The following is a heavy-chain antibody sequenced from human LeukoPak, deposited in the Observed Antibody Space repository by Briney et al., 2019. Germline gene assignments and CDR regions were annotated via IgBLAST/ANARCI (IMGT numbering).Heavy chain of an antibody. CDR1: GFTVSSKY. V-gene: IGHV3-53*01. CDR3: AREYWGPPPNYYYYGLDV. J-gene: IGHJ6*02. Sequence: GGSLRPSCAASGFTVSSKYMSWVRQAPGKGLEWVSVIYSGGGTYYADSVTGRFTISRDISKNTLYLQMNSLRAEDTAVYYCAREYWGPPPNYYYYGLDVWGQGTTVTVSS. D-gene: IGHD2-8*02. CDR2: IYSGGGT.